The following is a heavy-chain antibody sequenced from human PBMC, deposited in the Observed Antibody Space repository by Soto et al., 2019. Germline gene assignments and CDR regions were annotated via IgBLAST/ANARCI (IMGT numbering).Heavy chain of an antibody. CDR3: ARGVTPPGGYYYMDV. V-gene: IGHV3-21*01. CDR1: GFTFSSYS. Sequence: PGESLKISCAASGFTFSSYSMNWVRQAPGKGLEWVSSISSSSSYIYYADSVKGRFTISRDNAKNSLYLQMNSLRAEDTAVYYCARGVTPPGGYYYMDVWGKGTTVTVSS. D-gene: IGHD5-18*01. CDR2: ISSSSSYI. J-gene: IGHJ6*03.